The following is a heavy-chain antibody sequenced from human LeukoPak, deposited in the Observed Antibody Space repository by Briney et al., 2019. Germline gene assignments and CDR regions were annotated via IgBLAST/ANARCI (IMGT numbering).Heavy chain of an antibody. D-gene: IGHD2-2*02. CDR3: ATPLVGYCSSTSCYTHDDY. V-gene: IGHV3-30*02. CDR1: GFTFSDYG. CDR2: IRYDGINK. Sequence: PGGSLRLSRAASGFTFSDYGMHWVRQAPGKGLEWVAFIRYDGINKYYADSVQGRFTISRDNSKNTLYLQMNSLRAEDTAVYYCATPLVGYCSSTSCYTHDDYWGQGTLVTVSS. J-gene: IGHJ4*02.